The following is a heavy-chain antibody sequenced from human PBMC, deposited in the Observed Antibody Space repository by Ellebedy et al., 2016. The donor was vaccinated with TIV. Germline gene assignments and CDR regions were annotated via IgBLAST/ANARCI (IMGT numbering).Heavy chain of an antibody. CDR1: GCSVSSSSNY. D-gene: IGHD5-18*01. Sequence: MPSETLSLTCTVSGCSVSSSSNYWAWIRQPPGPGLEWIGSIYYTGTTYYNPSLKSRVTISVDTSKNQFSLKLSSVTAADTAVYYCARHSTRRQRWLEPFDYWGQGTLVTVSS. V-gene: IGHV4-39*01. CDR3: ARHSTRRQRWLEPFDY. J-gene: IGHJ4*02. CDR2: IYYTGTT.